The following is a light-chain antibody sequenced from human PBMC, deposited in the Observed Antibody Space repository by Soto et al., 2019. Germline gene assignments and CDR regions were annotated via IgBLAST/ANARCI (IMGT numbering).Light chain of an antibody. CDR2: GAS. V-gene: IGKV3-15*01. Sequence: EIVMTQSPATLSVSPGERATLSCRASQSVSSNFAWYQQKPGQAPRLLIYGASTRATGIPARFSGSGSGTEFTPTITGPQSEDLDVYYCEHDNNWPSTFGKGTKREFK. CDR3: EHDNNWPST. CDR1: QSVSSN. J-gene: IGKJ2*01.